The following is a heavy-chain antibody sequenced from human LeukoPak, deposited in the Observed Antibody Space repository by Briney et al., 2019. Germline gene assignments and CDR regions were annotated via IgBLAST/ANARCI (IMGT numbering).Heavy chain of an antibody. V-gene: IGHV3-30*03. J-gene: IGHJ6*02. CDR3: ACVDEYYYGMDV. Sequence: GGSLRLSCAASGFTLSSYGMHWVRQAPGKGLEWVAVISYDGSNKYYADSVKGRFTISRDNSKNTLYLQMNSLRAEDTAVYYCACVDEYYYGMDVWGQGTTVTVSS. CDR1: GFTLSSYG. D-gene: IGHD5-12*01. CDR2: ISYDGSNK.